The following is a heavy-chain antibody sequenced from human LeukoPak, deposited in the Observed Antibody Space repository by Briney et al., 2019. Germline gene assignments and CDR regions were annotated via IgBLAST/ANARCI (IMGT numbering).Heavy chain of an antibody. CDR3: ARSVAAAGMSDY. J-gene: IGHJ4*02. Sequence: ASVKVSCKASGYTFTSYDINWVRQATGQGLEWMGWMNPNSGNTGYAQKFQGRVTMTRDMSTSTVYMELSSLRSEDTAVYYCARSVAAAGMSDYWGQGTLVTVSS. V-gene: IGHV1-8*02. CDR1: GYTFTSYD. D-gene: IGHD6-13*01. CDR2: MNPNSGNT.